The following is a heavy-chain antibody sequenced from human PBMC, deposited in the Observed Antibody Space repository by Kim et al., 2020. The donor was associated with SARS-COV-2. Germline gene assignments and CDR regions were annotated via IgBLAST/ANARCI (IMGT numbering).Heavy chain of an antibody. J-gene: IGHJ6*01. V-gene: IGHV3-64*01. CDR1: GFTFSSYA. Sequence: GGSLRLSCAASGFTFSSYAMHWVRQAPGKGLEYVSAISSNGGSTYYANSVKGRFTISRDNSKNTLYLQMSSLRAEDMAVYYCAGGRKDYYGSGSYYSSSYYYYYYGMDVWGQGTTVTVST. CDR2: ISSNGGST. CDR3: AGGRKDYYGSGSYYSSSYYYYYYGMDV. D-gene: IGHD3-10*01.